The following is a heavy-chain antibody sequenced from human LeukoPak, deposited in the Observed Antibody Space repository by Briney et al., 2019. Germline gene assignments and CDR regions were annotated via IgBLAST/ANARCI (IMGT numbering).Heavy chain of an antibody. Sequence: GASVKVSCKASGYTFTSYYMHWVRHAPGQGLEWMGIINPSGGSTSYAQKFQGRVTMTRDTSTSTVYMELSSLRSEDTAVYYCARDPLHRHPGYWGQGTLVTVSS. CDR2: INPSGGST. CDR1: GYTFTSYY. J-gene: IGHJ4*02. CDR3: ARDPLHRHPGY. V-gene: IGHV1-46*01.